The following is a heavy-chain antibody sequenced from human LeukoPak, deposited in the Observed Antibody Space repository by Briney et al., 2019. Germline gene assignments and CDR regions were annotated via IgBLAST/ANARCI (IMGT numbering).Heavy chain of an antibody. J-gene: IGHJ4*02. D-gene: IGHD4-23*01. CDR1: GFTFSSYW. V-gene: IGHV3-74*01. CDR2: IASDGSST. Sequence: GGSPRLSCAASGFTFSSYWMNWVRQAPGKGLVWVSRIASDGSSTTYADSVKGRFSISRDNAKNTLYLQMNSLRVEDTAVYYCTRGRPHGNDYWGQGTLVTVSS. CDR3: TRGRPHGNDY.